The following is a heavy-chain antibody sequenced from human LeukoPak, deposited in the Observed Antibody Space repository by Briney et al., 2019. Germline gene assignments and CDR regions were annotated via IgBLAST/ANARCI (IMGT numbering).Heavy chain of an antibody. CDR3: AKDRNYYYYMDV. CDR1: GFTFSSYG. Sequence: GGSLRLSCAASGFTFSSYGMHWVRQAPGKGLEWVAFIRYDGSNKYYADSVKGRFTISRDNSKNTLYLRMNSLRAEDTAVYYCAKDRNYYYYMDVWGKGTTVTVSS. J-gene: IGHJ6*03. CDR2: IRYDGSNK. V-gene: IGHV3-30*02.